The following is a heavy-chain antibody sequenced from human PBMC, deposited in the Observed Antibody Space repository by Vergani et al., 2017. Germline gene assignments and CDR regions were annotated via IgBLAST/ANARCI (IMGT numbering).Heavy chain of an antibody. CDR1: GFTFSSYG. V-gene: IGHV3-33*01. D-gene: IGHD3-3*01. Sequence: QVQLVESRGGVVQPGRSLRLSCAASGFTFSSYGMHWVRQAPGKGLEWVAIIWYDGGNKYYADSVKGRFTISRDNSKNTLYLQMNSLRAEDTAVYYCARDRLKYDDFWSGYSGGYFDYWGPGTLVSVSS. J-gene: IGHJ4*02. CDR2: IWYDGGNK. CDR3: ARDRLKYDDFWSGYSGGYFDY.